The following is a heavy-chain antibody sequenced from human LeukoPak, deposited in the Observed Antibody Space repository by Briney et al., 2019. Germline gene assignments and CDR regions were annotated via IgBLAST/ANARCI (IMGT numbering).Heavy chain of an antibody. CDR1: GDSISSSSSY. CDR2: LYFSGST. CDR3: ARGGIVEVTNYFDY. Sequence: SETLSLTCTVSGDSISSSSSYWGWIRQPPGEGLEWIGSLYFSGSTYSNPSLKSRVTISVDTSRNQFSLRLSSVTAADTAVYYCARGGIVEVTNYFDYWGQGTLVTVSS. D-gene: IGHD1-26*01. J-gene: IGHJ4*02. V-gene: IGHV4-39*07.